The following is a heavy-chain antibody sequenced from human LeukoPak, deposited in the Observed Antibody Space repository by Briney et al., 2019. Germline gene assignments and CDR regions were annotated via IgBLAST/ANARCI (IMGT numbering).Heavy chain of an antibody. CDR2: ILSDGSKE. CDR3: VRDDDRPDNGLDY. CDR1: GFPFSGYD. J-gene: IGHJ4*02. V-gene: IGHV3-33*08. Sequence: GGPLRLSCQASGFPFSGYDISGVRQPPGKGLEWVAVILSDGSKEFYTDSVKGRFTISRDNSKNTLYLQMNSLRAEDTAVYYCVRDDDRPDNGLDYWGQGTLVTVSS. D-gene: IGHD3-22*01.